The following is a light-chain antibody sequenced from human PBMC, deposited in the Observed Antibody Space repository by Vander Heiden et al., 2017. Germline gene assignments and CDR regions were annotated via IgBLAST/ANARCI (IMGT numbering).Light chain of an antibody. CDR1: QSLLHSNGYTY. CDR2: LVS. J-gene: IGKJ2*01. V-gene: IGKV2-28*01. Sequence: DVVMTQSPLSLPVTPGEPASISCRSSQSLLHSNGYTYLDWFLQRPGQSPQLLIYLVSNRASGVPDRFSGSGSGTDFTLKISRVEAEDVGVYYCMQAIQSPPYAFGQGTQLEIK. CDR3: MQAIQSPPYA.